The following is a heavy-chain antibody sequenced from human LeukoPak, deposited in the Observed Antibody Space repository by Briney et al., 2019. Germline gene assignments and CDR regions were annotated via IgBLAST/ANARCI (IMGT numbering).Heavy chain of an antibody. CDR2: ISSSSSYI. J-gene: IGHJ2*01. V-gene: IGHV3-21*01. CDR1: GFTFSSYS. CDR3: ARGAGRRYGDPGWYFDL. D-gene: IGHD4-17*01. Sequence: GGSLRLSCAASGFTFSSYSMNWVRQAPGKGLEWVSSISSSSSYIYYADLVKGRFTISRDNAKNSLCLQMNSLRAEDTAVYYCARGAGRRYGDPGWYFDLWGRGTLVTVSS.